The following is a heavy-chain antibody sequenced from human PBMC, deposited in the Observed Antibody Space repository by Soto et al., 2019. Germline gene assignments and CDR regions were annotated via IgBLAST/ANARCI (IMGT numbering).Heavy chain of an antibody. CDR3: AREARQWLVKIDRYYYYMDV. CDR2: ISYDGSNK. V-gene: IGHV3-30-3*01. D-gene: IGHD6-19*01. CDR1: GFTFSSYS. J-gene: IGHJ6*03. Sequence: GGSLRLSCAASGFTFSSYSMHWVRQAPGKGLEWVAVISYDGSNKYYADSVKGRFTISRDNSKNTLYLQMNSLRAEDTAVYYCAREARQWLVKIDRYYYYMDVWGKGTTVTVSS.